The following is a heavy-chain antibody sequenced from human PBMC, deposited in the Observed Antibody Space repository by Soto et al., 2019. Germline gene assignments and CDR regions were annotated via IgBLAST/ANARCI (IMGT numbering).Heavy chain of an antibody. D-gene: IGHD2-21*02. J-gene: IGHJ4*02. CDR3: ARGEAYCGGDCYPYYLDY. Sequence: QVQLQQWGAGLEKPSETQSLTCAVYGGSFSGYYWSWIRQPPGKGLEWIGEINHSGSTNYNPSLKSRVTISVDTSTNQFSLKLSSVTAADTAVYYCARGEAYCGGDCYPYYLDYWGQGTLVTVSS. CDR1: GGSFSGYY. CDR2: INHSGST. V-gene: IGHV4-34*01.